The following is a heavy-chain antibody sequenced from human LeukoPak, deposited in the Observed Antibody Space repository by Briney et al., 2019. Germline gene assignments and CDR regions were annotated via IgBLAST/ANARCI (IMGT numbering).Heavy chain of an antibody. D-gene: IGHD3-10*01. CDR2: IYYSAST. Sequence: PSETLSLTCTVSGASVSSGGYYWSWIRQPPGKGLEWIGYIYYSASTNFNPSLKSRVTISVDTSKNQFSLKVSSVTAADTAVYYCARRGGSGRSFDYWGQGTLVTVSS. CDR1: GASVSSGGYY. CDR3: ARRGGSGRSFDY. V-gene: IGHV4-61*08. J-gene: IGHJ4*02.